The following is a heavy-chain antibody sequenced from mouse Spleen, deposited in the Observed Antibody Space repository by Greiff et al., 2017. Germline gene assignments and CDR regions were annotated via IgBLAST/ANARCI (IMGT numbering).Heavy chain of an antibody. Sequence: EVQVVESGGGLVKPGGSLKLSCAASGFTFSDYGMHWVRQAPEKGLEWVAYISSGSSTIYYADTVKGRFTISRDNAKNTLFLQMTSLRSEDTAMYYCARPGYSLAMDYWGQGTSVTVSS. D-gene: IGHD2-14*01. CDR3: ARPGYSLAMDY. J-gene: IGHJ4*01. CDR1: GFTFSDYG. V-gene: IGHV5-17*01. CDR2: ISSGSSTI.